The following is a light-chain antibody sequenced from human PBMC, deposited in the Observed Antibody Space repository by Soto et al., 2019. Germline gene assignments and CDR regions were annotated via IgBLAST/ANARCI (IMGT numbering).Light chain of an antibody. J-gene: IGLJ2*01. CDR1: SSNIGSNY. V-gene: IGLV1-47*02. Sequence: QSVLTQSPSASGPPGQRVNISCSGSSSNIGSNYVYWYRQLPGTAPKLLIYRDTQRPSGVPDRFSGSKSGTSASLAISGLRSEDEADYYCSALDVSRSGRVFGGGTKLTVL. CDR3: SALDVSRSGRV. CDR2: RDT.